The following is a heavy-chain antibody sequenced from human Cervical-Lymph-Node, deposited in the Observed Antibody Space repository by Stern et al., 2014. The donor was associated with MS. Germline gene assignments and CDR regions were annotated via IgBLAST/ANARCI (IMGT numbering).Heavy chain of an antibody. D-gene: IGHD3-10*01. V-gene: IGHV3-30-3*01. CDR3: ARDLLKSSGSYYHYYYGMDV. Sequence: VQLVESGGGVVQPGRSLRLSCAASGFTFSSYAMHWVRQAPGKGLEWVAVISYDGSNKYYADSVKGRFTISRDNSKNTLYLQMNSLRAEDTAVYYCARDLLKSSGSYYHYYYGMDVWGQGTTVTVSS. CDR1: GFTFSSYA. J-gene: IGHJ6*02. CDR2: ISYDGSNK.